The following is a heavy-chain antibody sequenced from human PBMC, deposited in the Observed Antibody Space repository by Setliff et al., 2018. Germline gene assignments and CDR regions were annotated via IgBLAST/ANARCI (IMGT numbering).Heavy chain of an antibody. CDR2: IYYSGST. CDR3: VRLGGSSTSGGFYYFYYYMDV. D-gene: IGHD2-2*01. CDR1: GYSISSSSYY. J-gene: IGHJ6*03. V-gene: IGHV4-39*01. Sequence: SETLSLTCAVSGYSISSSSYYWGWIRQPPGKGLEWIGSIYYSGSTYYNPSLKSRVTISVDTSKNQFSLNLSSVTAADTAVYYCVRLGGSSTSGGFYYFYYYMDVWGKGTTVTVSS.